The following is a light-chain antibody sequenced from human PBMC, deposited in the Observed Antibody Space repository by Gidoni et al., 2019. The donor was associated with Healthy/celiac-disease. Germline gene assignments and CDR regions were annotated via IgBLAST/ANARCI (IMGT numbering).Light chain of an antibody. CDR2: AAS. V-gene: IGKV1-39*01. J-gene: IGKJ4*02. Sequence: HWTQSPSPLPASVGDRGTITCRASQSLSSYLIWYQQKPGTAPKLLIYAASSLQSGVAPKFSGSGSGTDFPLAISSLRPEDFATYFFQQSYSTPQTFGGGTKVEIK. CDR3: QQSYSTPQT. CDR1: QSLSSY.